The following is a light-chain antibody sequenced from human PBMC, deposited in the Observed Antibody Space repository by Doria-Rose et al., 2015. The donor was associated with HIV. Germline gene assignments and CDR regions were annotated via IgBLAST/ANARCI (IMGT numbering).Light chain of an antibody. CDR3: QQTYSFPYS. V-gene: IGKV1-39*01. Sequence: TCRASQGITSNLNWYQQKAGKAPKLLIFTATTLQSGVPSRFSGGGSGTDFTLTISSLQPEDFATYYRQQTYSFPYSFGQGTKLDIE. J-gene: IGKJ2*01. CDR1: QGITSN. CDR2: TAT.